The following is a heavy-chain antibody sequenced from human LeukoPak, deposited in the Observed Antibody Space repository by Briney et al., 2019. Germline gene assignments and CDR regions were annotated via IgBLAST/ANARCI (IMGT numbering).Heavy chain of an antibody. CDR2: INPSGGST. V-gene: IGHV1-46*01. D-gene: IGHD6-6*01. CDR3: ARAKHVTYSSSTEGYYYYYMDV. J-gene: IGHJ6*03. CDR1: GGTFSNHA. Sequence: ASVKVSCKTSGGTFSNHAISWVRQAPGQGLKWMGIINPSGGSTSYAQKFQGRVTMTRDTSTSTVYMELSSLRSEDTAVYYCARAKHVTYSSSTEGYYYYYMDVWGKGTTVTVSS.